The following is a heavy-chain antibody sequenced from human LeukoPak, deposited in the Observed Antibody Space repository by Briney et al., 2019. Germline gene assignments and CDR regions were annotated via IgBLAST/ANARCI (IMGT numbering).Heavy chain of an antibody. CDR1: GGTFSSYA. D-gene: IGHD3-10*01. J-gene: IGHJ4*02. CDR3: ARDLPPYYYGSGSCDY. Sequence: SVKVSCKASGGTFSSYAISWVRQAPGQGLEWMGRIIPIFGTANYAQKFQGRVTITTDESTSTAYMALSSLRSEDTAVYYCARDLPPYYYGSGSCDYWGQGTLVTVSS. V-gene: IGHV1-69*05. CDR2: IIPIFGTA.